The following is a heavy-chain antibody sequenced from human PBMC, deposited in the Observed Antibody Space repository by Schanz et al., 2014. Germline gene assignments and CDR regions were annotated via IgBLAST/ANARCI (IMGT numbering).Heavy chain of an antibody. CDR2: IYASGAT. V-gene: IGHV3-66*01. CDR1: GFTVSSDH. D-gene: IGHD3-10*01. J-gene: IGHJ4*02. Sequence: VQLVESGGGVVQFGRSLRLSCVVSGFTVSSDHMSWVRQAPGKGLEWVSTIYASGATYYADSVKRRFTISRDISKNTLHLQVTSLRAEDTAIYYCARDGNYYGSRNYYKTPYYFDYWGQGTLVTVSS. CDR3: ARDGNYYGSRNYYKTPYYFDY.